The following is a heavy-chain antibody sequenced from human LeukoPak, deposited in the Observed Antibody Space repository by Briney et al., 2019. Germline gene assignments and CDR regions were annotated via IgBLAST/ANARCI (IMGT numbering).Heavy chain of an antibody. D-gene: IGHD6-19*01. CDR2: ISSSSNTI. Sequence: RAGGSLRLSCAASGFTFGNYSMNWFRQAPGKGLEWVSYISSSSNTIYYADSVKGRFTISRDNAQNSLYLQMNSLRAEDTAVYYCARDFGARGWLDYWGQGTLVTVSS. CDR3: ARDFGARGWLDY. V-gene: IGHV3-48*01. J-gene: IGHJ4*02. CDR1: GFTFGNYS.